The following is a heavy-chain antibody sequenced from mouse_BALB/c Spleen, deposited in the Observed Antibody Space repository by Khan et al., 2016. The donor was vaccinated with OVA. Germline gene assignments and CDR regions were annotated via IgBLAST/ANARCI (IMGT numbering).Heavy chain of an antibody. D-gene: IGHD2-14*01. V-gene: IGHV3-2*02. J-gene: IGHJ2*01. Sequence: EVQLQESGPGLVKPSQSLSLTCTVTGYSITSDYAWTWIRQFPGDKLEWMGYISYSGSTSYNPSLKSRISLPPDTSKNRVFLQLSSFPTVVTATSYCAVSLFYYRYSFFDYWGQGTTLTVSA. CDR3: AVSLFYYRYSFFDY. CDR1: GYSITSDYA. CDR2: ISYSGST.